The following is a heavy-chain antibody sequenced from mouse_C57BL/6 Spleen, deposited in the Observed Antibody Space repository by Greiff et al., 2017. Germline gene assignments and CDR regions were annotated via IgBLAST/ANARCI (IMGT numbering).Heavy chain of an antibody. CDR3: ARANWDWYFDV. D-gene: IGHD4-1*01. CDR1: GYTFTSYW. J-gene: IGHJ1*03. V-gene: IGHV1-53*01. CDR2: INPSDGGT. Sequence: QVQLQQPGTELVKPGASVKLSCKASGYTFTSYWMPWVKQRPGQGLEWIGNINPSDGGTNYNEKFQSKATLPVDKSSSTAYMQLSSLTSEDSAVHYCARANWDWYFDVWGTGTTVTVSS.